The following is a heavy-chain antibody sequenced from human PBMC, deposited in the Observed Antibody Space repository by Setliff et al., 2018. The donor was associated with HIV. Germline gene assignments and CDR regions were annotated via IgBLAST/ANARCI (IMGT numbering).Heavy chain of an antibody. CDR3: AKDVNHGVRRRNDYGIDH. J-gene: IGHJ4*02. CDR2: IYSGGTT. CDR1: GFTVSSNY. D-gene: IGHD4-17*01. Sequence: GESLKISCAASGFTVSSNYMSWVRQAPGKGLEWVSVIYSGGTTYYADSVKGRFTISRDNSKNTLYLQMNSLRTEDTAVYYCAKDVNHGVRRRNDYGIDHWGQGTLVTVSS. V-gene: IGHV3-66*02.